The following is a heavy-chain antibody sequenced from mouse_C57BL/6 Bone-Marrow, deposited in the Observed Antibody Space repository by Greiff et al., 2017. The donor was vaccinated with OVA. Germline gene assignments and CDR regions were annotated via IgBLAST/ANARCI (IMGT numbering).Heavy chain of an antibody. CDR1: GFSLTSYG. D-gene: IGHD2-4*01. J-gene: IGHJ3*01. CDR2: IWSGGST. V-gene: IGHV2-2*01. CDR3: ARDYGGRCAY. Sequence: QVQLQQSGPGLVQPSQSLSITCTVSGFSLTSYGVHWVRQSPGKGLEWLGVIWSGGSTDYNAAFISRLSISKDNSKSQVFFKMNSLQADDTAIYYCARDYGGRCAYWGQGTLVTVSA.